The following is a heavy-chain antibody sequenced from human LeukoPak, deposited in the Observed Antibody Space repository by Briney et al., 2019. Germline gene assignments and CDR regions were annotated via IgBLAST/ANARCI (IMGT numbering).Heavy chain of an antibody. CDR3: TRELSGSSSRHFDY. V-gene: IGHV3-23*01. CDR1: GFTFSSYA. D-gene: IGHD2-15*01. CDR2: ISSSGGST. J-gene: IGHJ4*02. Sequence: GGSLRLSCAASGFTFSSYAMTWVRQAPGKGLEWVSAISSSGGSTYYADSVKGRFTISRDNSKNTLYLQMNSLRAEDTAVYYCTRELSGSSSRHFDYWGQGTLVTVSS.